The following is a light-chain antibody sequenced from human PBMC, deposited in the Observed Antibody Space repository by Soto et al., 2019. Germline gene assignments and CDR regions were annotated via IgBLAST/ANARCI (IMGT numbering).Light chain of an antibody. V-gene: IGLV2-8*01. CDR3: SSYAGSNNYV. J-gene: IGLJ1*01. CDR2: EVS. Sequence: QSALTQPPSASGSPGRSVTISCTGTSSDVGGYNYVSWYQQHPGKAPKLMIYEVSKRPSGVPDRFSGSKSGNTASLTVSGLQAEDEADYYCSSYAGSNNYVFGTGTKLTVL. CDR1: SSDVGGYNY.